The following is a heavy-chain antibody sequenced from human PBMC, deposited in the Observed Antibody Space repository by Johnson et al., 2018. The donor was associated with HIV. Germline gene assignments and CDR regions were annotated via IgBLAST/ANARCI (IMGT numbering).Heavy chain of an antibody. CDR1: GFTFSNAW. J-gene: IGHJ3*02. D-gene: IGHD5-18*01. CDR3: ARARVGYSFAGWGTDAFDI. V-gene: IGHV3-7*05. Sequence: VQLVESGGGLVKPGGSLRLSCAASGFTFSNAWMSWVRQAPGKGLEWVASIKQDGSEKYYVDSVKGRFTISRDNAKNSLYLQLNSLRAEDTAVYYCARARVGYSFAGWGTDAFDIWGQGTMVTVSS. CDR2: IKQDGSEK.